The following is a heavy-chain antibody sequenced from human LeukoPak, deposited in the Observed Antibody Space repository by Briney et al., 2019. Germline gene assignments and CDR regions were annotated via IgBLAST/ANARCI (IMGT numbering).Heavy chain of an antibody. J-gene: IGHJ6*02. D-gene: IGHD2-15*01. Sequence: GGSLRLSCAASGFTFSSYAMSWVRQAPGKGLEWVSAISGSGGSTYYADSVKGRFTISRDNSKNTLYLQMNSLRAEDTAVYYCAKETYEDIVVVVAAIPLQYGMDVWGQGTTVTVSS. CDR3: AKETYEDIVVVVAAIPLQYGMDV. CDR2: ISGSGGST. CDR1: GFTFSSYA. V-gene: IGHV3-23*01.